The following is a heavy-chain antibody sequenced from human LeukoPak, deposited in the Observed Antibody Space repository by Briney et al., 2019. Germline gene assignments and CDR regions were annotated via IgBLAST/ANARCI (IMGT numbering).Heavy chain of an antibody. CDR2: ISGSGGST. D-gene: IGHD2-15*01. CDR3: AKEYCSGGSCYSNWFDP. Sequence: GESLRLSCAASGFTFSSYAMSWVRQAPGKGLGWVSAISGSGGSTYYADSVKGRFTISRDNSKNTLYLQMNSLRAEDTAVYYCAKEYCSGGSCYSNWFDPWGQGTLVTVSS. J-gene: IGHJ5*02. V-gene: IGHV3-23*01. CDR1: GFTFSSYA.